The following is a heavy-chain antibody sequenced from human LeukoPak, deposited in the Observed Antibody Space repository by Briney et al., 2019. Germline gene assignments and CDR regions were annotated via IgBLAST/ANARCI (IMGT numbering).Heavy chain of an antibody. CDR3: ARLSGRITMVRGPYYYGMDV. CDR1: GGSISSYY. Sequence: NPSETLSLTCTVSGGSISSYYWSWIRQPPGKGLEWIGYIYYSGSTNYNPSLKSRVTIPVDTSKNQFSLKLSSVTAADTAVYYCARLSGRITMVRGPYYYGMDVWGQGTTVTVSS. D-gene: IGHD3-10*01. V-gene: IGHV4-59*08. J-gene: IGHJ6*02. CDR2: IYYSGST.